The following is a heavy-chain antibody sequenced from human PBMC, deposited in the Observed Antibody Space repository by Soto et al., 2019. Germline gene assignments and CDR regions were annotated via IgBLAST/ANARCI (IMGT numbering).Heavy chain of an antibody. J-gene: IGHJ5*02. Sequence: QVHLVESGGGLVKPGGSLRLSCATSGFTFSDYYMSWIRQAPGKGLEFVSYISPKGTYRTYADSVKGRFTISRDNAKNSLYLQVNSLRAEDTAVYYCSRGGGGGLFDLWGQGTFVTVSS. D-gene: IGHD2-21*01. CDR3: SRGGGGGLFDL. V-gene: IGHV3-11*06. CDR2: ISPKGTYR. CDR1: GFTFSDYY.